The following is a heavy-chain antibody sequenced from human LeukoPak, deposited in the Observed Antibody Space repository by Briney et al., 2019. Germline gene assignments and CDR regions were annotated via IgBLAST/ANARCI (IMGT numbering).Heavy chain of an antibody. D-gene: IGHD3-9*01. CDR3: ARKVDPRAFDI. CDR1: GYTFTTYY. CDR2: INPSGGST. J-gene: IGHJ3*02. Sequence: ASVKVSCKASGYTFTTYYIHWVRQAPGQWLEYMGVINPSGGSTSYAQRFQDRVTMTRDTSTSTVYMELSSLRSEDTAVYYCARKVDPRAFDIWGQGTMVTVSS. V-gene: IGHV1-46*01.